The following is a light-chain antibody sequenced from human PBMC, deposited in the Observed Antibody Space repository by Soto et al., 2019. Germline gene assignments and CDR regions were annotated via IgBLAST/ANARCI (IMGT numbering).Light chain of an antibody. CDR3: AAWDDALGGLVV. V-gene: IGLV1-44*01. J-gene: IGLJ2*01. CDR2: SNT. Sequence: QLVLTQPPSVSGTPGQRVSISCSGSTSNIGINTVNWYQQLPGTAPKLLIYSNTQRPSGVPERFSGSKSGTSASLAISGLRSEDEADYYCAAWDDALGGLVVFGGGTKVTVL. CDR1: TSNIGINT.